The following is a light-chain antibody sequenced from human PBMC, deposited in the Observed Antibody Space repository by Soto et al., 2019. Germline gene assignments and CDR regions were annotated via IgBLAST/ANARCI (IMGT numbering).Light chain of an antibody. CDR3: QQRHNWPIT. CDR1: QSVSSN. V-gene: IGKV3-11*01. Sequence: DIVLTQSPATMSLSPGERATLSCRASQSVSSNLAWYQQKPGQAPRLLIYDTSNRATGIPARFSGSGSGTDFTLTISGLEPADLGVYYCQQRHNWPITFGQGTRLEI. CDR2: DTS. J-gene: IGKJ5*01.